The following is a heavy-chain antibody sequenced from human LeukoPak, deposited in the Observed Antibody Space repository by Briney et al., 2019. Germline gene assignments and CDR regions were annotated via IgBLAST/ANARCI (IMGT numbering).Heavy chain of an antibody. CDR2: IYPGDSDT. CDR3: ARLDYYGSGSPYNWFDP. D-gene: IGHD3-10*01. Sequence: GESLKISCKGSGYSFTSYWVGWVRQMPGKGLEWMGIIYPGDSDTRYSPSFQGQVTISADKSISTAYLQWSSPKASDTAMYYCARLDYYGSGSPYNWFDPWGQGTLVTVSS. CDR1: GYSFTSYW. J-gene: IGHJ5*02. V-gene: IGHV5-51*01.